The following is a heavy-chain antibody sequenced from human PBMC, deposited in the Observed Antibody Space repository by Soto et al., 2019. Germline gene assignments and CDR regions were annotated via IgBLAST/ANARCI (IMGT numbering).Heavy chain of an antibody. D-gene: IGHD3-22*01. J-gene: IGHJ4*02. CDR2: IIPIFGTA. Sequence: QVQLVQSGAEVKKPGSSVKVSCKASGGTFSSYAISWVRQAPGQGLEWMGGIIPIFGTANYAQKFQGRVTITADESTSTAYMELSSLRSEDTAVYYCARGYYDSSGYSGYFDYWGQGTLVNVSS. CDR1: GGTFSSYA. CDR3: ARGYYDSSGYSGYFDY. V-gene: IGHV1-69*01.